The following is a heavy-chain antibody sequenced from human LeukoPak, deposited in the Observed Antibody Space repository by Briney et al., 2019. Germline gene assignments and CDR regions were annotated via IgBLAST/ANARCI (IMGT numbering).Heavy chain of an antibody. Sequence: ASVKVSCKASGYTFTSYYMHWVRQAPGQGLEWMGIINPSGGSASYAQKFQGRVTMTRDTSTSTVYMELSSLRSEDTAVYYCARPFGVVVPAAIQDDAFDIWGQGTMVTVSS. CDR2: INPSGGSA. CDR3: ARPFGVVVPAAIQDDAFDI. CDR1: GYTFTSYY. D-gene: IGHD2-2*02. J-gene: IGHJ3*02. V-gene: IGHV1-46*01.